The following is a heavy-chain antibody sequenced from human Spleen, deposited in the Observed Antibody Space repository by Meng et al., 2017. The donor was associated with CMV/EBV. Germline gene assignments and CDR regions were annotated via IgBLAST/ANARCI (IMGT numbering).Heavy chain of an antibody. D-gene: IGHD2-15*01. CDR1: GFTFSTYW. CDR2: IKQDGSEK. CDR3: AGGWSFDY. J-gene: IGHJ4*02. Sequence: ETLSLTCAASGFTFSTYWMSWVRQAPGKGLEWVANIKQDGSEKYYVDSVKGRFTISRDNAKNSLYLQMNSLRAEDTAVYYCAGGWSFDYWGQGTLVTVSS. V-gene: IGHV3-7*01.